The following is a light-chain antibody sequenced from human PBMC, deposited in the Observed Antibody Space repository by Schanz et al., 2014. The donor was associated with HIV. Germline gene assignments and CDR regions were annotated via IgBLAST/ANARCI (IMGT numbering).Light chain of an antibody. CDR3: AAWDDSLNGRI. CDR1: TSNFAINY. J-gene: IGLJ2*01. V-gene: IGLV1-44*01. CDR2: SDN. Sequence: QSVLTQPPSVSAAPGQNVIISCSGSTSNFAINYFSWYQQVPGTAPKLLIYSDNQRPSEVTDRFSGSKSGTSASLAISGLQSEDEADYYCAAWDDSLNGRIFGGGTKLTVL.